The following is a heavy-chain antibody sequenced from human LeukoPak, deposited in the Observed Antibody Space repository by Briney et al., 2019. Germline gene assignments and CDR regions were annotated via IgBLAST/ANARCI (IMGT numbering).Heavy chain of an antibody. CDR3: ATQLVIESGGMDV. Sequence: SQTLSLTCAISGDSVSSNSAAWNWIRQSPSRGLEWLGRTYYRSKWYHDYAVSVKSRITINPDTSKNQFSLQLNSVIPEDTAVYYCATQLVIESGGMDVWGQGTMVTVSS. CDR1: GDSVSSNSAA. J-gene: IGHJ6*02. CDR2: TYYRSKWYH. V-gene: IGHV6-1*01. D-gene: IGHD3-9*01.